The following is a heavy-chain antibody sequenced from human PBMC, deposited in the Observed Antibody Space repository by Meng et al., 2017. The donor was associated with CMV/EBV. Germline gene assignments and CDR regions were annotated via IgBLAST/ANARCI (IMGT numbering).Heavy chain of an antibody. CDR2: INPSGGCT. CDR3: ARAAYCGGDCYPNFDY. CDR1: GYTFSDYY. V-gene: IGHV1-46*01. D-gene: IGHD2-21*01. J-gene: IGHJ4*02. Sequence: GYTFSDYYIHWVRQAPGQGLEWVGLINPSGGCTMYAQKFQGRVTMTTDTSTSTAYMELRSLRSDDTAVYYCARAAYCGGDCYPNFDYWGQGTLVTVSS.